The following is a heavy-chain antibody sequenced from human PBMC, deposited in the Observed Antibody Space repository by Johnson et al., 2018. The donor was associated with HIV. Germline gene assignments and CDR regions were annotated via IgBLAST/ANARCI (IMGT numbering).Heavy chain of an antibody. CDR2: ISWNSGSI. Sequence: VQLVEFGGGVVRLGGSLRLSCEASGFTFDDYAMHWVRQAPGTGLEWVSGISWNSGSIDYADSVTGRFTISRANAKNSLYLQMNSLRAEDTALYYCARGRAWGWELRRDAFDIWGQGTMVTVSS. CDR3: ARGRAWGWELRRDAFDI. J-gene: IGHJ3*02. CDR1: GFTFDDYA. D-gene: IGHD1-26*01. V-gene: IGHV3-9*01.